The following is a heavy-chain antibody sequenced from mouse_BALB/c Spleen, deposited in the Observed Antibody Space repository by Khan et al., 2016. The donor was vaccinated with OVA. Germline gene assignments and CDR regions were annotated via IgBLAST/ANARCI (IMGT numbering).Heavy chain of an antibody. D-gene: IGHD1-1*02. CDR3: AKNYASWFAY. CDR2: IYPGSGNS. CDR1: GYTFTDYV. J-gene: IGHJ3*01. Sequence: QVQLQQPGPELVKPGASVKMSCKASGYTFTDYVINWVKQRSGQGLEWIGEIYPGSGNSYYSEKFKGKATLTADKSSSTAYMQLSSLTFEDSAVYFCAKNYASWFAYWGQGTLFTVSA. V-gene: IGHV1-77*01.